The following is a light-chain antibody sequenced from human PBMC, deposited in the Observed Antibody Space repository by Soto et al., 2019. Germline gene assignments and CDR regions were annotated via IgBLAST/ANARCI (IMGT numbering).Light chain of an antibody. Sequence: QSALTQPASVSGSPGQSITISCTGTSSDIGTFYLVSWYQHHPGKAPILMIYEASKRPSGVSSRFSGSRSGNTASLTISGLQPEDEADYYCSSYAGSSTFVVFGGGTKLTVL. CDR2: EAS. CDR3: SSYAGSSTFVV. V-gene: IGLV2-23*02. CDR1: SSDIGTFYL. J-gene: IGLJ2*01.